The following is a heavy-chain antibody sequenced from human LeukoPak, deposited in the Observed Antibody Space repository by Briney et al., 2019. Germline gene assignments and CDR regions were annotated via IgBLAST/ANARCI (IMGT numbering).Heavy chain of an antibody. D-gene: IGHD3-22*01. V-gene: IGHV1-69*13. CDR2: IIPIFGTA. Sequence: ASVKVSCKASGGTFSSYAISWVRQAPGQGLEWMGGIIPIFGTANYAQKFQGRVTITADESTSTAYMELSSLRSEDTAVYYCARSPIALRKYYYDSSGYLFDYWGQGTLVTVSS. CDR3: ARSPIALRKYYYDSSGYLFDY. CDR1: GGTFSSYA. J-gene: IGHJ4*02.